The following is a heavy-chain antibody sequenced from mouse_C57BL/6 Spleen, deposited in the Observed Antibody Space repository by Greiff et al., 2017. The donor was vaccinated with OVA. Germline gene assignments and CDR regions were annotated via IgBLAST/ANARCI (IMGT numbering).Heavy chain of an antibody. Sequence: EVKLVESGGGLVKPGGSLKLSCAASGFTFSSYAMSWVRQTPEKRLEWVATISDGGSYTYYPDNVKGRFTISRDNAKNNLYLQMSHLKSEDTAMYYCARDRRYGSSYVYWYFDVWGTGTTVTVSS. D-gene: IGHD1-1*01. CDR3: ARDRRYGSSYVYWYFDV. V-gene: IGHV5-4*01. J-gene: IGHJ1*03. CDR1: GFTFSSYA. CDR2: ISDGGSYT.